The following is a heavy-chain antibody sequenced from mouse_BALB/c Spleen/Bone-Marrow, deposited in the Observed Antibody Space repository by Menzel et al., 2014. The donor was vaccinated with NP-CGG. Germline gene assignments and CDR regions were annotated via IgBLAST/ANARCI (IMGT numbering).Heavy chain of an antibody. V-gene: IGHV5-17*02. CDR1: GFTFSSFG. CDR2: ISSGTSTI. D-gene: IGHD2-3*01. Sequence: EVKLVESGGGLVQPGGSRKLSCAASGFTFSSFGMHWVRQAPERGLEWVAYISSGTSTIYYADTVKGRFTISRDNPKNTLFLQMTSLGSEDTAIYYCARDDGYYIRNAMDYWGQGTSVTVSS. J-gene: IGHJ4*01. CDR3: ARDDGYYIRNAMDY.